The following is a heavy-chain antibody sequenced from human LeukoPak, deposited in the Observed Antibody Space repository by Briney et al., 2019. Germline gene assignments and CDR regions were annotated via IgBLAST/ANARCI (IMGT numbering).Heavy chain of an antibody. CDR1: GFTFTSYW. J-gene: IGHJ6*02. CDR3: GRGRYYGMDV. CDR2: VNSDGSST. V-gene: IGHV3-74*01. Sequence: GGSLTLPCAASGFTFTSYWMHWVRQAPGKGLVWVSRVNSDGSSTTYADSVKGRFTIARDNAKNTLYLQMNSLRAEDTAVYYCGRGRYYGMDVWGQGTTVTVSS.